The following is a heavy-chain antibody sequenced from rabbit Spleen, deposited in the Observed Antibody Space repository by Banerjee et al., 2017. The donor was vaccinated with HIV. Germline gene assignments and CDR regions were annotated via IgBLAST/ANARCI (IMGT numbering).Heavy chain of an antibody. V-gene: IGHV1S45*01. J-gene: IGHJ6*01. CDR3: ARGGGYAGYGYGTGSSL. CDR2: INIVTGKA. D-gene: IGHD7-1*01. Sequence: QEQLVESGGGLVQPEGSLTLTCKASGFDFSSSDYMCWVRQAPGKGLEWIACINIVTGKAVYASWAKGRFIMSRTSSTTVTLQMTSLTAADTAMHFCARGGGYAGYGYGTGSSLWGPGTLVTVS. CDR1: GFDFSSSDY.